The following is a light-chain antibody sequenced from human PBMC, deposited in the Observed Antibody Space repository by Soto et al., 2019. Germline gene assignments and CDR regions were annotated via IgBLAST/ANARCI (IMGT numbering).Light chain of an antibody. V-gene: IGKV3-20*01. CDR2: DAS. Sequence: EIVLTQSPGTLSLSPGERATLSCRASQSVSNYYLAWYQQKPGQAPRLLIYDASSRATGIPDRFSGSGSGTDFTLTISRLEPEDVAVYYCQHYGSPRTFGQGTKVEIK. CDR3: QHYGSPRT. CDR1: QSVSNYY. J-gene: IGKJ1*01.